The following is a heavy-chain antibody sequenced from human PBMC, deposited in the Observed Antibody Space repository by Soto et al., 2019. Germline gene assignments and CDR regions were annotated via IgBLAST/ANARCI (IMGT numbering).Heavy chain of an antibody. J-gene: IGHJ3*02. CDR1: GYTFTNHG. Sequence: ASVKVSCKNSGYTFTNHGINWVRQAPGQGLEWMGWINPYNANTNYAQKLQGRVTMTTDTSTGTAYMDLRSLTSDDTAVYYCARDRVAGIWGDAFDIWGEGTMVPVSS. D-gene: IGHD3-16*01. CDR2: INPYNANT. CDR3: ARDRVAGIWGDAFDI. V-gene: IGHV1-18*04.